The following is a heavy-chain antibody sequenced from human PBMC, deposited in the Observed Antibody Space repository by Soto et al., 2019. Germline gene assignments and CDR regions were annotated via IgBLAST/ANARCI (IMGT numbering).Heavy chain of an antibody. D-gene: IGHD3-22*01. V-gene: IGHV4-59*12. CDR2: IYYSGSTGST. CDR3: ARDRVESGYPEYFQH. CDR1: GGSISSYY. Sequence: SETLSLTCTVSGGSISSYYWSWIRQPPGKGLEWIVYIYYSGSTGSTNYNPSLKSRVTISVDTSKNTLYLQMNSLRAEDTAVYYCARDRVESGYPEYFQHWGQGTLVTVSS. J-gene: IGHJ1*01.